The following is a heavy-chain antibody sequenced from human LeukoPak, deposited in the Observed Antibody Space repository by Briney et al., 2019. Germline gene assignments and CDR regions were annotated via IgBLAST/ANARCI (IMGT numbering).Heavy chain of an antibody. D-gene: IGHD5-18*01. V-gene: IGHV1-46*01. CDR1: GYTFTSYY. CDR3: ARDLQRGYSYGPGDY. CDR2: INPSGGST. J-gene: IGHJ4*02. Sequence: ASVKVSCKASGYTFTSYYMHWVRQAPRQGLEWTGIINPSGGSTSYAQKFQGRVTMTRDTSTSTVYMELSSLRSEDTAVYYCARDLQRGYSYGPGDYWGRGTLVTVSS.